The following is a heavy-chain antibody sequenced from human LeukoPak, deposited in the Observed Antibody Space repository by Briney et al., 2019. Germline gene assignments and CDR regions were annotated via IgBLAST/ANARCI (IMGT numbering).Heavy chain of an antibody. J-gene: IGHJ4*02. Sequence: GGSLRLSCAASGFTFSGYWMSWVRQAPGKGLEWVGNIQEDGSGKHYVDSVKGRFTISRDNARNSLYLQMNSLKVEDTAVYYCARVRQRLRFLEWLSEFDYWGQGTLVTVSS. CDR3: ARVRQRLRFLEWLSEFDY. D-gene: IGHD3-3*01. V-gene: IGHV3-7*01. CDR1: GFTFSGYW. CDR2: IQEDGSGK.